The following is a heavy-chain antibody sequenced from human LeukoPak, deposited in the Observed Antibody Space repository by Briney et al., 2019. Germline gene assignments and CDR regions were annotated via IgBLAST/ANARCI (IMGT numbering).Heavy chain of an antibody. CDR1: GGSISSGGYY. CDR2: IYYSGST. V-gene: IGHV4-31*03. CDR3: ARNYGSGSYREGFDY. Sequence: PSQTVSLTCTVSGGSISSGGYYWSWIRQHPGKGLEWIGYIYYSGSTYYNPSLKSRVTISVDTSKNQFSLKLSSVTAADTAVYYCARNYGSGSYREGFDYWGQGTLVTVSS. J-gene: IGHJ4*02. D-gene: IGHD3-10*01.